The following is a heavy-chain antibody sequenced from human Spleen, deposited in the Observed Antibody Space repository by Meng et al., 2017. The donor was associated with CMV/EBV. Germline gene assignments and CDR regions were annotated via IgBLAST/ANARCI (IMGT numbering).Heavy chain of an antibody. V-gene: IGHV4-59*01. CDR3: AGTKYYDFWSGYYPLLDAFDI. CDR2: ISNNGRT. D-gene: IGHD3-3*01. J-gene: IGHJ3*02. Sequence: GSLRLSCTVSGGSISSYYWNWIRQSPGKGLEWIGYISNNGRTNYNPSLKSRVTISVDTSTNHFSLKLTSVTAADTAVYYCAGTKYYDFWSGYYPLLDAFDIWGQGTKVTVSS. CDR1: GGSISSYY.